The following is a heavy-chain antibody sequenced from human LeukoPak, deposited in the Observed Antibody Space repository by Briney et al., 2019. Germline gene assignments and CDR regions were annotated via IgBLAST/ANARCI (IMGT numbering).Heavy chain of an antibody. D-gene: IGHD2-2*01. Sequence: ASVKVSCKASGGTFSSYAISWVRQAPGQGLEWMGWINPNSGGIKYAKKFQGRVTMTRDTSISTAYMELSRLRSDDTAIYYCARGGLGYCSSTSCLGYDAFDIWGQGTMVAVPS. CDR3: ARGGLGYCSSTSCLGYDAFDI. V-gene: IGHV1-2*02. CDR1: GGTFSSYA. J-gene: IGHJ3*02. CDR2: INPNSGGI.